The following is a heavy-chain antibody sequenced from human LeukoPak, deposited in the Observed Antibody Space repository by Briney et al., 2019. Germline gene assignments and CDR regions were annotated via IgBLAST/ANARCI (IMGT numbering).Heavy chain of an antibody. D-gene: IGHD6-19*01. J-gene: IGHJ4*02. CDR3: AGHSSGWYSFVDY. CDR1: GFTFSSYD. CDR2: IIDTGGST. V-gene: IGHV3-23*01. Sequence: GGSLRLSCAASGFTFSSYDMSWVRQAPGKGLEWVPTIIDTGGSTYDAGSVKGRFTISRDNSKNTLYLQMNSLRAEDTAVYYCAGHSSGWYSFVDYWGQGTLVTVSS.